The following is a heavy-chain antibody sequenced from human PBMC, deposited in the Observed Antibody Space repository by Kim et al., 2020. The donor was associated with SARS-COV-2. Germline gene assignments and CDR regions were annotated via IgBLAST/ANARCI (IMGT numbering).Heavy chain of an antibody. CDR3: AKDGHSYGLVDY. CDR1: GFTFDDYA. Sequence: GGSMRLSCAASGFTFDDYAMQWVRQAPGKGLEWVSGISWNSGSIGYADSVKGRFTISRDNAKNSLYLQINSLRAEDTALYYCAKDGHSYGLVDYWGQGTLRTVSS. J-gene: IGHJ4*02. V-gene: IGHV3-9*01. D-gene: IGHD5-18*01. CDR2: ISWNSGSI.